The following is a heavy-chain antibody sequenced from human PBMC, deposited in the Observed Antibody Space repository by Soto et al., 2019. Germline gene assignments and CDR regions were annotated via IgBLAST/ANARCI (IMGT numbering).Heavy chain of an antibody. V-gene: IGHV3-73*01. CDR3: TLDAVAGPDY. D-gene: IGHD6-19*01. J-gene: IGHJ4*02. Sequence: EVQLVESGGGLVQPGGSLKLSCAASGFTFSGSAMHWVRQASGKGLEGVGRIRSKANSYATAYAASVKGRFTISRDDSKNTAYLQMNSLKTEDTAVYYCTLDAVAGPDYWGQGTLVTVSS. CDR2: IRSKANSYAT. CDR1: GFTFSGSA.